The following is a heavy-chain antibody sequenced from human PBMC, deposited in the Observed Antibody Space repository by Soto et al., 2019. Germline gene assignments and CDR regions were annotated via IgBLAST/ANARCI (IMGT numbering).Heavy chain of an antibody. CDR2: IIPIFGTP. Sequence: QVQLVQSGAEVKKPGSSVKVSCKASGGTFSTYPISWVRQAPGQGLEWMGGIIPIFGTPNYAQRFQGRLTFTAAKSTTTVYRKRSGLRSEDPAVYYGATNVDSGYSARWFDPGGKGTRVTVPS. CDR3: ATNVDSGYSARWFDP. D-gene: IGHD3-22*01. J-gene: IGHJ5*02. CDR1: GGTFSTYP. V-gene: IGHV1-69*06.